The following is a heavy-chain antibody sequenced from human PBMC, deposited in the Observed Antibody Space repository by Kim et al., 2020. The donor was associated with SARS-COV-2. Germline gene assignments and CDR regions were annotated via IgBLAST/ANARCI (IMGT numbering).Heavy chain of an antibody. J-gene: IGHJ1*01. D-gene: IGHD3-22*01. Sequence: SETLSLTCTVSGYSISSGYYWGWIRQPPGKGLEWIGSIYHSGSTYYNPSLKSRVTISVDTSKNQFSLKLSSVTAADTAVYYCARVCYYDSSGYYRKYFQHWGQGTLVTVSS. V-gene: IGHV4-38-2*02. CDR2: IYHSGST. CDR1: GYSISSGYY. CDR3: ARVCYYDSSGYYRKYFQH.